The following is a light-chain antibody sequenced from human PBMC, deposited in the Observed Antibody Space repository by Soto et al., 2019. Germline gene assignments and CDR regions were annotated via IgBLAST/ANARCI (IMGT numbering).Light chain of an antibody. CDR1: QSISSW. CDR3: QQYNSYS. Sequence: IQITQSPSTLSASVGDRVTITCRASQSISSWLAWYQQKPGTAPKVLIYHASNLQSGVPSRFSGSGSGTEFTLTISSLQPDDFATYYCQQYNSYSFGQGTKVDIK. J-gene: IGKJ1*01. V-gene: IGKV1-5*01. CDR2: HAS.